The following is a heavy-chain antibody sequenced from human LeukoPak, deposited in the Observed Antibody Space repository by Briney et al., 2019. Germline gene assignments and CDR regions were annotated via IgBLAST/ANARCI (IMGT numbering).Heavy chain of an antibody. CDR1: GFTFSSYS. V-gene: IGHV3-23*01. CDR3: AKGAAAGQVDWFDP. CDR2: VSGSGGGT. D-gene: IGHD6-13*01. Sequence: GGSLRLSCAASGFTFSSYSMMWVRQAPGKGLEWVSTVSGSGGGTYYADSVKGRFTISRDNSKNTLYLQMNSLRGEDTAVYYCAKGAAAGQVDWFDPWGQGTLVIVSS. J-gene: IGHJ5*02.